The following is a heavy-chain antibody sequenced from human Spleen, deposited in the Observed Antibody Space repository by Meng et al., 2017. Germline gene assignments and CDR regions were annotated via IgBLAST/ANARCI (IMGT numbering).Heavy chain of an antibody. V-gene: IGHV3-66*02. CDR1: GFTVSHNY. Sequence: GESLKISCAASGFTVSHNYMSWVRQAPGKGLEWVSVIYSGGNTYYADSVKGRFTISRDNSRNTVFLQINSLRVEDTAVYYCAKEVRDGYSWGYYYGMDVWGQGTTVTVSS. CDR3: AKEVRDGYSWGYYYGMDV. CDR2: IYSGGNT. J-gene: IGHJ6*02. D-gene: IGHD5-24*01.